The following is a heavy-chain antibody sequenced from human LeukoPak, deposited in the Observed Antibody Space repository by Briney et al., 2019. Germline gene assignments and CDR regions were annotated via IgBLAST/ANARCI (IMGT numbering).Heavy chain of an antibody. D-gene: IGHD1-26*01. J-gene: IGHJ4*02. CDR1: GFTFSSYA. V-gene: IGHV3-30-3*01. CDR2: ISYDGSNK. Sequence: GGSLRLSCAASGFTFSSYAMHWVRQAPGKGLEGVAVISYDGSNKYYADSVKGRFTISRDNSKNTLYLQMNSLRAEDTAVYYCARDPSWKSSGSYYYDYWGQGTLVTVSS. CDR3: ARDPSWKSSGSYYYDY.